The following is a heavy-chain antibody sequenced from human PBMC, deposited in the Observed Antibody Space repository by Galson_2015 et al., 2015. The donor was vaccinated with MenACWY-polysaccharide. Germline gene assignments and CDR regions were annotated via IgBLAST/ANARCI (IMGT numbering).Heavy chain of an antibody. CDR2: IYPGDSDT. Sequence: QSGAEVKKPGESLRISCKGSGYTFTTYWIAWVRQMPGKGLEWMGIIYPGDSDTRYSPSFQGQVTISADKSINTAYLQWSSLRVLDSAMYYCARRWEGSYTDYWGQGTLVTVSS. D-gene: IGHD1-26*01. V-gene: IGHV5-51*03. CDR3: ARRWEGSYTDY. J-gene: IGHJ4*02. CDR1: GYTFTTYW.